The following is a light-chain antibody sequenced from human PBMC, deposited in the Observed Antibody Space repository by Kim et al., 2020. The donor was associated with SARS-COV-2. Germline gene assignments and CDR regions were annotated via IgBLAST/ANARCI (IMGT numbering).Light chain of an antibody. J-gene: IGKJ1*01. CDR2: AAS. CDR3: QQSYSTPAT. V-gene: IGKV1-39*01. Sequence: ASVGDRVTITCRASQSISSYLNWYQQKPGKAPKLLIYAASSLQSGVPSRFSGSGSGTDFTLTISSLQPEDFATYYCQQSYSTPATFGQGTKVEIK. CDR1: QSISSY.